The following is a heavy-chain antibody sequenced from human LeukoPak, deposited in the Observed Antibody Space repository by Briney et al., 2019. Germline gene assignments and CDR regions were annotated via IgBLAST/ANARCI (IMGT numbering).Heavy chain of an antibody. CDR3: ARGRRGFGYGMDV. Sequence: PSETLSLTCAVYGGSFSGYYWSWIRQPPGKGLEWIGEINHSGGTNYNPSLKSRVTISVDTSQNQFFLKLNSVTAADTAVFYCARGRRGFGYGMDVWGQGTTVTVSS. V-gene: IGHV4-34*01. CDR1: GGSFSGYY. J-gene: IGHJ6*02. D-gene: IGHD3-10*01. CDR2: INHSGGT.